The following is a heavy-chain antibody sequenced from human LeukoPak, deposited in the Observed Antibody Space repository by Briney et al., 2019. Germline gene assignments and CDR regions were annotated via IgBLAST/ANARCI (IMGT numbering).Heavy chain of an antibody. CDR2: IYTSGST. Sequence: PFETLSLTRTFSGGSLSSYYWSWMRPPAGKGREGIGRIYTSGSTNYNPSLKSRVTMSVDTSKNQFSLKLSSVTAADTAVYYCARGGAAAGTKGAFDVWGQGTMVTVSS. J-gene: IGHJ3*01. CDR1: GGSLSSYY. V-gene: IGHV4-4*07. D-gene: IGHD6-13*01. CDR3: ARGGAAAGTKGAFDV.